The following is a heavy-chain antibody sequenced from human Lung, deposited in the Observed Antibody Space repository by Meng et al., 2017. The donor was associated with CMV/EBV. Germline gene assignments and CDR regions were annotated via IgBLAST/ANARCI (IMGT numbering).Heavy chain of an antibody. V-gene: IGHV1-46*01. D-gene: IGHD1-26*01. Sequence: QVQLVQSGAEVKKPGASVKVSCKASGYTFTNYYMHWARQAPGQGLEWMGIINPSGGSTSYAQKFQGRVTMTRDTYTSTVYMELSSLRSEDTAVYYCAREADGATFDYWGQGTLVTVSS. CDR1: GYTFTNYY. CDR3: AREADGATFDY. J-gene: IGHJ4*02. CDR2: INPSGGST.